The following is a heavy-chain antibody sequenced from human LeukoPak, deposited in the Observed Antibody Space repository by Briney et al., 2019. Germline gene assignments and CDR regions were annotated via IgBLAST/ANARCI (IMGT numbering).Heavy chain of an antibody. Sequence: KTSETLSLTCTVSGDSIRSYFWSWIRQPPGKGLEWIGYIYDSGSTNYNPSLKSRVTMSVDTSKNQFSLKLRSVTAADTAVYYCARVCSSTSCLDYWGQGTLVTVSS. V-gene: IGHV4-59*12. J-gene: IGHJ4*02. CDR2: IYDSGST. D-gene: IGHD2-2*01. CDR1: GDSIRSYF. CDR3: ARVCSSTSCLDY.